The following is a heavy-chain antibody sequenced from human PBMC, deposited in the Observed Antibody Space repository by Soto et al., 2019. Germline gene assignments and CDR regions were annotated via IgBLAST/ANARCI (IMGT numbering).Heavy chain of an antibody. V-gene: IGHV4-39*01. CDR2: AYYSEST. CDR3: ARHRNGTDEY. D-gene: IGHD1-1*01. CDR1: GAFIRRSTYQ. Sequence: PSETLSLTCTVSGAFIRRSTYQWGWFRQPPGRGLEGIGSAYYSESTYYNPSLKSRVTISVDTSKNQCSLKVSTVTAPDAALYSWARHRNGTDEYWGQ. J-gene: IGHJ4*02.